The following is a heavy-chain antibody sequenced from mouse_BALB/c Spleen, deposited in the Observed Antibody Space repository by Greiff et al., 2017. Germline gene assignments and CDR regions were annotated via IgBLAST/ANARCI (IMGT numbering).Heavy chain of an antibody. CDR1: GYSFTGYN. D-gene: IGHD2-1*01. V-gene: IGHV1-39*01. CDR2: IDPYYGGT. CDR3: AREGNGNYRNAMDY. Sequence: EVQLQESGPELVKPGASVKISCKASGYSFTGYNMNWVKQSNGKSLEWIGNIDPYYGGTSYNQKFKGKATLTVDKSSSTAYMQLKSLTSEDSAVYYCAREGNGNYRNAMDYWGQGTSVTVSS. J-gene: IGHJ4*01.